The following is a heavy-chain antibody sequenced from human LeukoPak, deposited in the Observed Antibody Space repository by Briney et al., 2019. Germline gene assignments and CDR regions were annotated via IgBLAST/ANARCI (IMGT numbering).Heavy chain of an antibody. Sequence: SETLSLTCTVSGGSISSYYWSWIRQPPGKGLEWIGYIYYSGSTNYNPSLKSRVTISVDTSKNQFSLKLSSVTAADTAVYYCARERYSYGQAYYYYYMDVWGKGTTVTVSS. J-gene: IGHJ6*03. CDR3: ARERYSYGQAYYYYYMDV. CDR1: GGSISSYY. CDR2: IYYSGST. D-gene: IGHD5-18*01. V-gene: IGHV4-59*01.